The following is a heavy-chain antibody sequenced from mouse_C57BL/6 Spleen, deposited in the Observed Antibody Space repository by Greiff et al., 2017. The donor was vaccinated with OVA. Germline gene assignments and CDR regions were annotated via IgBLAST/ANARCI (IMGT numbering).Heavy chain of an antibody. D-gene: IGHD2-13*01. CDR2: LYTGDGDT. CDR3: VGDYYAMDY. V-gene: IGHV1-82*01. CDR1: GYAFSSSW. J-gene: IGHJ4*01. Sequence: QVQLQQSGPELVKPGASVKISCKASGYAFSSSWMNWVKQRPGKGLEWIGRLYTGDGDTNYNGKFKGKATLTADKSSSTAYMQISSLTSEDSAVYFCVGDYYAMDYWGQGTSVTVSS.